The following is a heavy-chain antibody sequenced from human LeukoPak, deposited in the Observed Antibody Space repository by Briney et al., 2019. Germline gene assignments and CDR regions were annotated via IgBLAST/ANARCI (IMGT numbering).Heavy chain of an antibody. V-gene: IGHV3-53*01. CDR2: IYSGGTT. D-gene: IGHD2-2*01. CDR1: GFTVSSSY. CDR3: ARQTGESTNFDN. Sequence: PGGSLRLSCAASGFTVSSSYISWVRQAPGKGLGWVSAIYSGGTTYYADSVRGRFTISRDNSKNTLYLLMNSLRAEDTAMYHCARQTGESTNFDNWGQGTLVTASS. J-gene: IGHJ4*02.